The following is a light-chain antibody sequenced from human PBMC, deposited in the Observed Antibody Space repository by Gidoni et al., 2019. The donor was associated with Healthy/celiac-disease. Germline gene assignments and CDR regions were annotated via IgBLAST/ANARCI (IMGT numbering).Light chain of an antibody. CDR2: DAS. CDR3: QQRSNWPPGVT. J-gene: IGKJ5*01. V-gene: IGKV3-11*01. Sequence: EIVLTQSPATLSLSPGERATLACRASQSVSSYFAWYQQKPGQAPRLLIYDASNRATGIPARFSGSGSGTDFTLTISSLEPEDFAVYYCQQRSNWPPGVTFXXXTRLEIK. CDR1: QSVSSY.